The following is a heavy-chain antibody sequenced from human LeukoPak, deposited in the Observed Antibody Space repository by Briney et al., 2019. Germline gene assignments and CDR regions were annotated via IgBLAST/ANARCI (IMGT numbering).Heavy chain of an antibody. Sequence: ASVKVFCKASGYTFTGYYMHWVGQAPGQGLEWMGWINPNSGGTNYAQKFQGRVTMTRDTSISTAYMELSRLRSDDTAVYYCAREGSSSSSPENFDYWGQGTLVTVSS. J-gene: IGHJ4*02. D-gene: IGHD6-6*01. V-gene: IGHV1-2*02. CDR1: GYTFTGYY. CDR2: INPNSGGT. CDR3: AREGSSSSSPENFDY.